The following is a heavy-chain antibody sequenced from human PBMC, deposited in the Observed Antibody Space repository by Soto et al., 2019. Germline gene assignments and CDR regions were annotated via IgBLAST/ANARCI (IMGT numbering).Heavy chain of an antibody. CDR1: GFTFGSYA. J-gene: IGHJ4*02. D-gene: IGHD5-12*01. CDR2: LSCDGNNQ. V-gene: IGHV3-30*04. CDR3: ARGSTRYSGYDYGVLDY. Sequence: QVQLVEAGGGVVQPGRSLRLSCAASGFTFGSYAVHWVRQAPGKGLEWVAVLSCDGNNQYYADSAKGRFTISRDNSKKTVYLQRNSLGVDDTALYYCARGSTRYSGYDYGVLDYGGQGTLVTVSS.